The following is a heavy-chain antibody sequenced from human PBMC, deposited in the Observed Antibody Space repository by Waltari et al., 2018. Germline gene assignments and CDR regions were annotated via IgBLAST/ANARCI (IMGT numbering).Heavy chain of an antibody. CDR1: GFPFRSYR. CDR3: AREDSSGYLDY. CDR2: ISSSSSYI. Sequence: EVQLVESGGGLVKPGGSLSLSCSASGFPFRSYRMNWVRQAPGKGLEWVSYISSSSSYIYYADSVKGRFTISRDNAKNSLYLQMNSLRAEDTAVYYCAREDSSGYLDYWGQGTLVTVSS. J-gene: IGHJ4*02. V-gene: IGHV3-21*01. D-gene: IGHD3-22*01.